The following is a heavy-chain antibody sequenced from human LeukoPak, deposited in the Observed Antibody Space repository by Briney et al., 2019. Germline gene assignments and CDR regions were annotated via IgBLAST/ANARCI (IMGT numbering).Heavy chain of an antibody. CDR2: IVVGSGNT. CDR3: ASRPVRYYYYGMDV. V-gene: IGHV1-58*02. Sequence: ASVKVSCKASGFTFTSSAMQWGRQARGPRLEWIGWIVVGSGNTNYAQKFQERVTITRDMSTSTAYMELSSLRSEDTAVYYCASRPVRYYYYGMDVWGQGTTVTVSS. J-gene: IGHJ6*02. CDR1: GFTFTSSA.